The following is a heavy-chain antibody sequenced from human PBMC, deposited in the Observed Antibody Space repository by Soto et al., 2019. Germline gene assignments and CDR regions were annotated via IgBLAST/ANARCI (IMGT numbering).Heavy chain of an antibody. D-gene: IGHD2-21*02. V-gene: IGHV1-69*13. CDR1: GGMFYSSA. CDR2: IVPMNGSP. CDR3: AREETAWPLAYGLDV. J-gene: IGHJ6*02. Sequence: SVKVSCKASGGMFYSSAINWVRQAPGQGLEWMGGIVPMNGSPKYAQEFLGRVTISADASATTAYMDLSGLKSEDTAVYYCAREETAWPLAYGLDVWGQGTTVTVSS.